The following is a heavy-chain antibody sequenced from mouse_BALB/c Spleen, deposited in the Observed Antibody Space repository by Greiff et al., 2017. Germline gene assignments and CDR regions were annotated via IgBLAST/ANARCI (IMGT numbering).Heavy chain of an antibody. CDR2: ISYSGST. V-gene: IGHV3-2*02. J-gene: IGHJ4*01. Sequence: EVQLQQSGPGLVKPSQSLSLTCTVTGYSITSDYAWNWIRQFPGNKLEWMGYISYSGSTSYNPSLKSRISITRDTSKNQFFLQLNSVTTEDTATYYCAREGPIYYGNYYAMDYWGQGTSVTVSS. CDR1: GYSITSDYA. D-gene: IGHD2-1*01. CDR3: AREGPIYYGNYYAMDY.